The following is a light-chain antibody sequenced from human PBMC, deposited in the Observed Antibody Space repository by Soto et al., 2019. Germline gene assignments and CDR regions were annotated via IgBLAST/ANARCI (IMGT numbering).Light chain of an antibody. J-gene: IGKJ2*01. Sequence: DIQMTQSPSSLSASVGDTVNITCRASQTINNYLNWYQLKAGKAPKLLIYGASNLKSGVPSRFSANGSATDFSLTISSLQPEDFATYYCQQSYSKGRTFGQGTRLEIQ. CDR2: GAS. CDR3: QQSYSKGRT. CDR1: QTINNY. V-gene: IGKV1-39*01.